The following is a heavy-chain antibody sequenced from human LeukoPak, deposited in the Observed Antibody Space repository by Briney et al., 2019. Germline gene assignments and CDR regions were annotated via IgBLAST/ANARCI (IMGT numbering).Heavy chain of an antibody. Sequence: ASVKDSCKASGYTFTSYGISWVRQAPGQGLEWMGWISDNNGNTNYAQKLQGRVTMTTDTSTSTAYMELRSLRCDDTAVYYCARGVLEGGCTSTSCYPGSDYWGQGTLVTVSS. CDR1: GYTFTSYG. CDR3: ARGVLEGGCTSTSCYPGSDY. D-gene: IGHD2-2*01. V-gene: IGHV1-18*01. J-gene: IGHJ4*02. CDR2: ISDNNGNT.